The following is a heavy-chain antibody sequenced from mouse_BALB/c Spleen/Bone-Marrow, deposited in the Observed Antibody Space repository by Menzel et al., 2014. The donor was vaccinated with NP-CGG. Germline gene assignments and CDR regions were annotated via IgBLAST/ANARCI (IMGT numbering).Heavy chain of an antibody. J-gene: IGHJ2*01. V-gene: IGHV5-9*02. D-gene: IGHD4-1*01. CDR2: FSSGDNYT. Sequence: EVKLMESGGGLVKPGGSLKLSCAASGFAFSSYVMSWVRQTPEKRLEWVATFSSGDNYTYYPDSVKGRFTLSRDNARNTLYLQMTSLRSEDTAFYYCARQGTGTGYFDYWGQGTTLTVSS. CDR3: ARQGTGTGYFDY. CDR1: GFAFSSYV.